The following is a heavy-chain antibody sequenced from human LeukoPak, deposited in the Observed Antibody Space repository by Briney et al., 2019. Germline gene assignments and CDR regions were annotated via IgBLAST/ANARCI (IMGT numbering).Heavy chain of an antibody. CDR1: GFTFSDYY. CDR3: ARDLSINGYSSSAAP. J-gene: IGHJ5*02. CDR2: ISSSSSYK. V-gene: IGHV3-11*05. Sequence: PGGSLRLSCAASGFTFSDYYMSWVRQAPGKGLEWVSYISSSSSYKYYADSVKGRFTISRDNEKNSLYLQMNSLRAEDTAVYYCARDLSINGYSSSAAPGGEGTLVTVSS. D-gene: IGHD6-13*01.